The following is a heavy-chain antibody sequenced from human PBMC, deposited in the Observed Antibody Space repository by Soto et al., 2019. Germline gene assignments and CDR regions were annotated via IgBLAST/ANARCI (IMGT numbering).Heavy chain of an antibody. D-gene: IGHD6-19*01. CDR2: ISYDGSNK. Sequence: QVQLVESGGGVVQPGRSLRLSCAASGFTFSSYGMHWVRQAPGKGLEWVAVISYDGSNKYYADSVKGRFTISRDNSKNPLYLQMNSLRAEDTAVYYCANNPTPYSSGWYYFDYWGQGTLVTVSS. V-gene: IGHV3-30*18. J-gene: IGHJ4*02. CDR3: ANNPTPYSSGWYYFDY. CDR1: GFTFSSYG.